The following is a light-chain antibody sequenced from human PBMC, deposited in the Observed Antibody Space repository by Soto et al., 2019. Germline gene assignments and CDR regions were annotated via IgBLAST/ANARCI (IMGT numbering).Light chain of an antibody. CDR3: QQSYRTPPS. V-gene: IGKV1-39*01. Sequence: DIQMTQSPSSLSASLGDRVTFTFRARQTISSYLNWYQQKTGKAPKLLIYAATFLQSGVPSRFSGSGSGTEFALTINSLQPQGCGTYYGQQSYRTPPSFGQGNKLEI. CDR2: AAT. J-gene: IGKJ2*03. CDR1: QTISSY.